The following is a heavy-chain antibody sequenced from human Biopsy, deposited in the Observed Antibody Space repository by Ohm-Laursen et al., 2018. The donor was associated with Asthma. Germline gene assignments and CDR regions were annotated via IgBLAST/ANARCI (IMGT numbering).Heavy chain of an antibody. Sequence: SLRLSCAASGFTFSSYGMYWVRQAPRQALEWVVVISYDGSNKYYADSVKGRFTISKDNSKNTLYLQMNSLRAEDTAVYYCAKDTEGRYDFWSGLSYNYYGMDVWGQGTTVTVSS. CDR3: AKDTEGRYDFWSGLSYNYYGMDV. CDR2: ISYDGSNK. J-gene: IGHJ6*02. D-gene: IGHD3-3*01. V-gene: IGHV3-30*18. CDR1: GFTFSSYG.